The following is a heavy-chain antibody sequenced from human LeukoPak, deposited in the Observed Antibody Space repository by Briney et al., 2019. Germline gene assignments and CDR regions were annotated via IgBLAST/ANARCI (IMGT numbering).Heavy chain of an antibody. CDR1: GFTFDDYA. J-gene: IGHJ4*02. V-gene: IGHV3-23*01. Sequence: GGSLRLSCAASGFTFDDYAMHWVRQAPGKGLEWVSGISGSGGSTYYADSVKGRFTISRDNSKNTLYLQMNSLRAEDTAVYYCAKGYSIAARDGCDYWGQGTLVTVSS. D-gene: IGHD6-6*01. CDR2: ISGSGGST. CDR3: AKGYSIAARDGCDY.